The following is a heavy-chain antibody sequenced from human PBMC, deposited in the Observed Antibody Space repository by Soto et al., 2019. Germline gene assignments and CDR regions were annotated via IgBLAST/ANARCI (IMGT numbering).Heavy chain of an antibody. CDR2: INHSGST. CDR1: GGSFSGYY. J-gene: IGHJ4*02. V-gene: IGHV4-34*01. Sequence: SETLSLTCAVYGGSFSGYYWSWIRQPPGKGLEWIGEINHSGSTNYNPSLKSRVTISVDTSKNQFSLKLSSVTAADTAVYYCARGRATDTPNVNYFDYWGQGTLVTVSS. D-gene: IGHD1-1*01. CDR3: ARGRATDTPNVNYFDY.